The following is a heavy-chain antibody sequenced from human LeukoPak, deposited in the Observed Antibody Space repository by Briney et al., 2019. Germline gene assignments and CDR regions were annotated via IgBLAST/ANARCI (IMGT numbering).Heavy chain of an antibody. CDR1: GFTFGDYA. CDR3: ARDQLGGDPHGHYYYMDV. CDR2: IRSKHYGGAI. D-gene: IGHD4-17*01. V-gene: IGHV3-49*03. Sequence: PGGSLRLSCTASGFTFGDYAMSWFRQAPGKGLEWVGFIRSKHYGGAIEYAASVRGRFTISRDDSKSIAYLQMNSLKTEDTAVYYCARDQLGGDPHGHYYYMDVWGKGTTVTVSS. J-gene: IGHJ6*03.